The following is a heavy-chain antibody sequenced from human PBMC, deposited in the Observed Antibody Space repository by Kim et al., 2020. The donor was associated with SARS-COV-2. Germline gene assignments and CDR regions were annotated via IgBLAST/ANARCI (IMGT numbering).Heavy chain of an antibody. CDR1: GFTVSSNY. D-gene: IGHD2-8*01. V-gene: IGHV3-66*01. CDR3: ARVSNGGYGID. Sequence: GGSLRLSCAASGFTVSSNYMSWVRQAPGKGLEWVSVIYSGGSTYYADSVKGRFTISRDNSKNTLYLQMNSLRAEDTAVHYCARVSNGGYGIDWGQGTLVTVSS. J-gene: IGHJ4*02. CDR2: IYSGGST.